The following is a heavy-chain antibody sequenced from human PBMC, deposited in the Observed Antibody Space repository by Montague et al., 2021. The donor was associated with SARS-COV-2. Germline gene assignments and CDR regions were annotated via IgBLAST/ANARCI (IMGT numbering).Heavy chain of an antibody. D-gene: IGHD1-26*01. J-gene: IGHJ4*02. V-gene: IGHV3-30*04. CDR1: GFTFSSYA. Sequence: SLRLSCAASGFTFSSYAMHWVRQAPGKGLEWVAVISYDGSNKYYADSVTGRFTISRDNSKNTLYLQMNSLRAEDTAVYYCARARGGSYYGLFDYWGQGTLVTVSS. CDR3: ARARGGSYYGLFDY. CDR2: ISYDGSNK.